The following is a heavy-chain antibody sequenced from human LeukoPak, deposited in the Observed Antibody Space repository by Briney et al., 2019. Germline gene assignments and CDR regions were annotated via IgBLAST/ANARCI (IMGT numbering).Heavy chain of an antibody. D-gene: IGHD6-13*01. CDR2: IRYDGIAI. J-gene: IGHJ6*03. CDR3: AKETSGIIAGGHDYYMDV. V-gene: IGHV3-30*02. Sequence: PGGSLRLSCAASGFTFSSFGMNWVRQAPGKGLEWVTFIRYDGIAIQYADSVKGRFTISRDNSKNALYLQMISLRPEDTAVYFCAKETSGIIAGGHDYYMDVWGKGTTVTISS. CDR1: GFTFSSFG.